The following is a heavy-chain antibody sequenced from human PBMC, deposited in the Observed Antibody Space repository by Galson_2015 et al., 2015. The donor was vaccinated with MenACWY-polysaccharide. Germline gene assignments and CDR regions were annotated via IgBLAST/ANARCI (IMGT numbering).Heavy chain of an antibody. CDR2: INSDGSST. CDR3: ATGDSHAFDI. D-gene: IGHD3-10*01. J-gene: IGHJ3*02. Sequence: SMRLSCAASGFTFSSYWMHWVRHAPGKGLVWVSRINSDGSSTSNADSVKGRFTIPRDNAKNTLYLQMNSLRVEDTAVHYCATGDSHAFDIWGQGTMVSVSS. V-gene: IGHV3-74*01. CDR1: GFTFSSYW.